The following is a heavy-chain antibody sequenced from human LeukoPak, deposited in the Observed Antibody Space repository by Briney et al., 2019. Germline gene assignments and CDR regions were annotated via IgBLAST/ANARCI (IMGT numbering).Heavy chain of an antibody. J-gene: IGHJ6*02. CDR2: ISGSGGST. D-gene: IGHD3-22*01. CDR3: AKRNTMIVVVSTYYGMDV. CDR1: GFTFSSYA. Sequence: GGSLRLSCAASGFTFSSYAMSWVRQAPGKGLEWVSAISGSGGSTYYADSVKGRFTISRDNSKNTLYLQMNSLRAEDTAVCYCAKRNTMIVVVSTYYGMDVWGQGTTVTVSS. V-gene: IGHV3-23*01.